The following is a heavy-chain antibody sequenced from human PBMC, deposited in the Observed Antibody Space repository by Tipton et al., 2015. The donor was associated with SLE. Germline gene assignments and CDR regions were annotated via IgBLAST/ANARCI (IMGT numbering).Heavy chain of an antibody. CDR3: ARAYCSSTSCSDRGYFQH. Sequence: QSGAEVKKPGASVKVSCKASGYTFTGYYMHWVRQAPGQGLEWMGWINPNSGGTNYAQKFQGRGTMTRDTSISTAYMELSRLRSDDTAVYYCARAYCSSTSCSDRGYFQHWGQGTLVTVSA. CDR2: INPNSGGT. J-gene: IGHJ1*01. D-gene: IGHD2-2*01. CDR1: GYTFTGYY. V-gene: IGHV1-2*02.